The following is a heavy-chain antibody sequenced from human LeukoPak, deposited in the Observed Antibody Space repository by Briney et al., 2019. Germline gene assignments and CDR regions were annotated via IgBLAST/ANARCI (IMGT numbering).Heavy chain of an antibody. CDR1: GFTFSHYA. V-gene: IGHV3-21*06. CDR2: ISSSSNYI. CDR3: ARVRDGLGEY. Sequence: GGSLRLSCAASGFTFSHYAMSWVRQAPGKGLEWVSFISSSSNYIYYADSVKGRFTISRDNAKNSLYLQMNSLRAEDTAVYYCARVRDGLGEYWGQGTLVTVSS. D-gene: IGHD3-16*01. J-gene: IGHJ4*02.